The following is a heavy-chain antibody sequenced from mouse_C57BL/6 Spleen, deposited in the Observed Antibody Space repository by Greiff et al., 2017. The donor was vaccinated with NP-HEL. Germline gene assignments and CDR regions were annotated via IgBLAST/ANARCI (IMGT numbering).Heavy chain of an antibody. D-gene: IGHD4-1*01. Sequence: VQLQESGPELVKPGASVKISCKASGYAFSSSWMNWVKQRPGKGLEWSGRIYPGDGDTNYNGKFKGKATLTADKSSSTAYMQLSSLTSEDSAVYFCARGKLGPGFAYWGQGTLVTVSA. CDR2: IYPGDGDT. CDR3: ARGKLGPGFAY. J-gene: IGHJ3*01. V-gene: IGHV1-82*01. CDR1: GYAFSSSW.